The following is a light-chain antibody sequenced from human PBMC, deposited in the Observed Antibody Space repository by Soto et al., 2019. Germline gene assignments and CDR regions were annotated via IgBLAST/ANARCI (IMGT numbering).Light chain of an antibody. Sequence: QLVLTQPPSVSGAPGQRVTISCTGSSSNIGAGYDVHWYQQRPGTAPKLLIFGNINRPSGVPDRFSGSKSGTSASLAITGLQAEDEGDFYCQSYDSILSARYVFGTGTKVTVL. V-gene: IGLV1-40*01. J-gene: IGLJ1*01. CDR2: GNI. CDR3: QSYDSILSARYV. CDR1: SSNIGAGYD.